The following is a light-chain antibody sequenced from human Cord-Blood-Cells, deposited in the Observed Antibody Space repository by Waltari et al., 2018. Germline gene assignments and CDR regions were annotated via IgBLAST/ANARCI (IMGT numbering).Light chain of an antibody. CDR1: QSVSSSY. CDR2: GAS. CDR3: QQYGSSPLT. V-gene: IGKV3-20*01. Sequence: DIVLPQSPGPLSLSPGERATLSCRASQSVSSSYLAWYQQKPGQAPRLLIYGASSRATGIPDRFSGSWSGTDFTLTISRLEPEDFAVYYCQQYGSSPLTFGGGTKVEIK. J-gene: IGKJ4*01.